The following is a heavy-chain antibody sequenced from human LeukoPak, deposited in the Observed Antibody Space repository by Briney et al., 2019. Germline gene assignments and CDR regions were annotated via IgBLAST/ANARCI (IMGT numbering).Heavy chain of an antibody. D-gene: IGHD3-10*01. CDR1: RFSFSNYA. Sequence: GRSLRLSCAASRFSFSNYAMHWVRQAPGKGLEWVAVIWYDGSNKYYADSVKGRFTISRDNSKNTLYLQMNSLRAEDTAVYYCARDAFVVRGVIIPVPYYFDYWGQGTLVTVSS. CDR3: ARDAFVVRGVIIPVPYYFDY. V-gene: IGHV3-33*01. CDR2: IWYDGSNK. J-gene: IGHJ4*02.